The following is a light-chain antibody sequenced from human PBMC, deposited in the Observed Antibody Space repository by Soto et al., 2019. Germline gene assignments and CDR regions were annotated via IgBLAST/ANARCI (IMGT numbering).Light chain of an antibody. Sequence: EIVLTQSPGTLSLSPGDRATLSCRASQYINTRLAWYQHRPGQAPRLLIYQTSIRATGIPDRFSGSGSGTDFTLTISRLEPEDFAVYYCQQYGSSGTCGQGTKVDI. CDR2: QTS. J-gene: IGKJ1*01. V-gene: IGKV3-20*01. CDR3: QQYGSSGT. CDR1: QYINTR.